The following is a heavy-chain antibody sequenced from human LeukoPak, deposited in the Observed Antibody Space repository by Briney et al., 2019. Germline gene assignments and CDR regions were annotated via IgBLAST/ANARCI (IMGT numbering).Heavy chain of an antibody. J-gene: IGHJ4*02. V-gene: IGHV3-48*03. CDR1: GFSFSSYE. CDR3: ARGGCSSATCQFHY. Sequence: RGSLRLSCAASGFSFSSYEMNWVHQAPGKGLEWISYITSSGDTIYYADSVKGRFTMSRDNAKNSLYLQINSLRAEDTAVYYCARGGCSSATCQFHYWGQGTLVTVSS. D-gene: IGHD2-2*01. CDR2: ITSSGDTI.